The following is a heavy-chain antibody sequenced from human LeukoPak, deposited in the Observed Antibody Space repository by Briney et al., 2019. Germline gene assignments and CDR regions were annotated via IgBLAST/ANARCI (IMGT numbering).Heavy chain of an antibody. CDR1: GYTFTSYY. J-gene: IGHJ5*02. D-gene: IGHD6-13*01. CDR2: INPSGGST. CDR3: ARGRGGAQQSLYT. V-gene: IGHV1-46*01. Sequence: ASVRVSSKASGYTFTSYYMHWVRQAPGQGLEWMGIINPSGGSTSYAQKFQGRVTMTRDTSTSTVYMDLSSLRSEDTAVYYCARGRGGAQQSLYTWGQGTLVTVSS.